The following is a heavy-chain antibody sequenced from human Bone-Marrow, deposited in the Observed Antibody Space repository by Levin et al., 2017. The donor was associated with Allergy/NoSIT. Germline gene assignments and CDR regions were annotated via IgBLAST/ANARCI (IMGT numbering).Heavy chain of an antibody. V-gene: IGHV1-18*01. Sequence: GESLKISCKASGYTFTSYGISWVRQAPGQGLEWMGWISAYNGNTNYAQKLQGRVTMTTDTSTSTAYMELRSLRSDDTAVYYCARDRSLDTGYSSSWYVIADYWGQGTLVTVSS. CDR1: GYTFTSYG. CDR2: ISAYNGNT. D-gene: IGHD6-13*01. J-gene: IGHJ4*02. CDR3: ARDRSLDTGYSSSWYVIADY.